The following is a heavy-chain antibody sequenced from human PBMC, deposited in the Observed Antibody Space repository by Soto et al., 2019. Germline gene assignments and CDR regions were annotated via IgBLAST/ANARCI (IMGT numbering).Heavy chain of an antibody. V-gene: IGHV1-18*01. Sequence: QVQLVQSGAEVKKPGASVKVSCKASGYTFTSFGISWVRQAPGQGLEWMGWISGQNGNTKYAQKLQGRVTVTTDTSMSTVYMEVRSLRSVDTAVYYCARGTSSYISGWDGWYWCQGTLVTVSS. CDR3: ARGTSSYISGWDGWY. D-gene: IGHD6-19*01. J-gene: IGHJ4*02. CDR2: ISGQNGNT. CDR1: GYTFTSFG.